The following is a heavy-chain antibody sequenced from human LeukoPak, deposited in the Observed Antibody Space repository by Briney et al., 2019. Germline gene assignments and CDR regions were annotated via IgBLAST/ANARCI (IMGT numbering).Heavy chain of an antibody. CDR3: ARSTTVIAAGGFDI. J-gene: IGHJ3*02. CDR1: GGSISSYY. Sequence: PSETLSLTCTVSGGSISSYYWSWIRQPPGKGLEWIGYIYYSGSTNYNPSLKSRVTISVDTSKNQFSLKLSSVTAADTAVYYCARSTTVIAAGGFDIWGQGTMVTVSS. D-gene: IGHD4-17*01. V-gene: IGHV4-59*01. CDR2: IYYSGST.